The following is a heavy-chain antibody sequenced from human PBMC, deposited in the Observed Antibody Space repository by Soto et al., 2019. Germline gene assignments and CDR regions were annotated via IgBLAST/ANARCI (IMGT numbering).Heavy chain of an antibody. D-gene: IGHD2-2*01. Sequence: EVQLVESGGDLVQPGGSLRLSCAASGFTFSNCWMTWVRQTPGKGLEWVANIKHDGSDKYYMDSVKGRFTISRDNAKNSLYLQMNSLRVEDTAVYYCARGYCSSPTCYANNFYYWGQGTLVTVSS. CDR1: GFTFSNCW. CDR3: ARGYCSSPTCYANNFYY. V-gene: IGHV3-7*01. CDR2: IKHDGSDK. J-gene: IGHJ4*02.